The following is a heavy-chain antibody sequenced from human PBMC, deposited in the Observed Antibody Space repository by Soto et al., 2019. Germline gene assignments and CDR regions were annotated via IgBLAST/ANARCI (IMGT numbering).Heavy chain of an antibody. Sequence: GESLKISCKGSGYSFTSYWIGWVRQMPGKGLEWMGIIYPGDSDTRYSPSFQGQVTISADKSISTAYLQWSSLKASDTAMYYCARAYDSRGYYYDYYGMDVWGQWTTATFYS. CDR2: IYPGDSDT. D-gene: IGHD3-22*01. CDR3: ARAYDSRGYYYDYYGMDV. J-gene: IGHJ6*02. CDR1: GYSFTSYW. V-gene: IGHV5-51*01.